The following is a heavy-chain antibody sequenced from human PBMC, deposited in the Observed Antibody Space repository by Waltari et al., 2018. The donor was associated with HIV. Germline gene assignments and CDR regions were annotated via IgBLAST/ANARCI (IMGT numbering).Heavy chain of an antibody. CDR3: ARHSSSSGYQLLSFRFDP. V-gene: IGHV4-34*01. J-gene: IGHJ5*02. Sequence: QVQLQQWGAGLLKPSETLSLTCAVYGGSFSGYYWSWIRQPPGKGLEWIGEINHSGSTNYNPSLKSRVTISVDTSKNQFSLKLSSVTAADTAVYYCARHSSSSGYQLLSFRFDPWGQGTLVTVSS. D-gene: IGHD6-6*01. CDR1: GGSFSGYY. CDR2: INHSGST.